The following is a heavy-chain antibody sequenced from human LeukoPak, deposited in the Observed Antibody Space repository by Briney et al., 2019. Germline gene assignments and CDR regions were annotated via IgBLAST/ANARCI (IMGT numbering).Heavy chain of an antibody. D-gene: IGHD3-3*01. CDR3: ARDVKIFGVVIISDPFDY. V-gene: IGHV3-53*01. CDR2: IQSEGRT. J-gene: IGHJ4*02. Sequence: GGSLRLSCAASGLTVSDNYMSWVRQAPEKGLEWVSVIQSEGRTYYADSVKGRFTISRDNSKNTVYLQMNSLRAEDTAVYYCARDVKIFGVVIISDPFDYWGQGTLVTVSS. CDR1: GLTVSDNY.